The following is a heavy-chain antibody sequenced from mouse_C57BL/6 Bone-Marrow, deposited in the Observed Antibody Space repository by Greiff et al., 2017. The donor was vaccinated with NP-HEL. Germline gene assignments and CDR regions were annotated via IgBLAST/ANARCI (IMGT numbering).Heavy chain of an antibody. J-gene: IGHJ3*01. CDR3: ARRSYYSPLV. D-gene: IGHD2-12*01. Sequence: QVQLQQSGAELVRPGTSVKVSCKASGYAFTNYLIEWVKQRPGQGLEWIGVINPGSGGTNYTEKFKGKATLTADKSSSTAYMQLSSLTSEDSAVYFCARRSYYSPLVWGQGTLVTVSA. CDR2: INPGSGGT. CDR1: GYAFTNYL. V-gene: IGHV1-54*01.